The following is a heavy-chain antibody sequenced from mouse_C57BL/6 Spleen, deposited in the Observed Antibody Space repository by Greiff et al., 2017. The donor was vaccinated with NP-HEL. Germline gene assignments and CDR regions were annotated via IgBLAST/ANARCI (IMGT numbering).Heavy chain of an antibody. CDR1: GYTFTDYY. V-gene: IGHV1-76*01. CDR2: IYPGSGNT. Sequence: VQLQQSGAELVRPGASVKLSCKASGYTFTDYYINWVKQRPGPGLEWIARIYPGSGNTYYNEKFKGKATLTAEKSSSTAYMQLSSLTSEDSAVYFCARSGYYDYFDYWGQGTTLTVSS. J-gene: IGHJ2*01. D-gene: IGHD1-1*01. CDR3: ARSGYYDYFDY.